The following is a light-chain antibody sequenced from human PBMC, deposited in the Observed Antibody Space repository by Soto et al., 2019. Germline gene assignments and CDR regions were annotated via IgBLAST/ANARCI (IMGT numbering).Light chain of an antibody. V-gene: IGLV2-14*01. Sequence: QSALTQPASVSGSPGQSITISCTGTSSDVGGYNYVSWYQQHPGKAPKLMIYDVSNRPSGVSNRFSGSKSGNTASLTISGIQAEDEADYYFSSYTSSSTNVVFGGGTKVTVL. CDR1: SSDVGGYNY. CDR2: DVS. J-gene: IGLJ2*01. CDR3: SSYTSSSTNVV.